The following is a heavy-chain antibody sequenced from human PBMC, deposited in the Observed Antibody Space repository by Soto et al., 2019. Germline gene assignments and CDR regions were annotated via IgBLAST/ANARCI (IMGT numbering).Heavy chain of an antibody. Sequence: EVQLVETGGGLIQPGGSLRLSCAASGFTVSNNYMSWVRQAPGKGLEWVALIYSGGSTFYADSVKGRFTISRDNSKNTLFLQMNSLRSEDTAVYCCATYTSLDYWGQGTLVTVSS. D-gene: IGHD2-2*02. CDR1: GFTVSNNY. CDR3: ATYTSLDY. J-gene: IGHJ4*02. V-gene: IGHV3-53*02. CDR2: IYSGGST.